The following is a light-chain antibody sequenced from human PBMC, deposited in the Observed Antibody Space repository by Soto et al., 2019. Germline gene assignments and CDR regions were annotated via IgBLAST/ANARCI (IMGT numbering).Light chain of an antibody. CDR1: QGIIDY. CDR3: QQYARARHT. V-gene: IGKV1-27*01. Sequence: DIQMTQSPSSLSASVGDTVTITCRASQGIIDYLAWFQQRPGKAPKLLIYAASTLHTGVPSRFSGSGSGTDFTLTISSLQPEDAPTYYCQQYARARHTFGQGTKLEIK. J-gene: IGKJ1*01. CDR2: AAS.